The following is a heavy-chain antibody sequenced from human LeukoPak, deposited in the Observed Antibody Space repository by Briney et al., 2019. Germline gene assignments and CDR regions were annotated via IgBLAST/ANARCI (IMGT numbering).Heavy chain of an antibody. CDR2: VSYSGST. CDR3: ARGLYCGGDCYPDAFDI. J-gene: IGHJ3*02. D-gene: IGHD2-21*02. CDR1: GGSINSYY. Sequence: SETLSLTCTVSGGSINSYYWSWIRQPPGKGLEWVAYVSYSGSTNYNPSLKSRVTMSVDTSKNQFSLKLGSVTAADTAVYYCARGLYCGGDCYPDAFDIWGQGTMVTVSS. V-gene: IGHV4-59*01.